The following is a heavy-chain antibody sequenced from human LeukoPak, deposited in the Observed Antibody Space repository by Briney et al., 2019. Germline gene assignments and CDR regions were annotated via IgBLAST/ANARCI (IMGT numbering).Heavy chain of an antibody. CDR2: IYYSGST. Sequence: PSETLSLTCSVSGGSISSYYWSWIRQPPGKGLEWIGYIYYSGSTNYNPSLKSRVTISVDTSKNQFSLKLSSVTAADTAMYYCARVSGYDWESFYDYWGQGSLVTVSS. CDR3: ARVSGYDWESFYDY. CDR1: GGSISSYY. D-gene: IGHD5-12*01. J-gene: IGHJ4*02. V-gene: IGHV4-59*01.